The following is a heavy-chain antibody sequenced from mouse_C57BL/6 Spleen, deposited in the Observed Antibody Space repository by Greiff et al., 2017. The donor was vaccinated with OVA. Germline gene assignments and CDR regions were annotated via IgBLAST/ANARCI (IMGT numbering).Heavy chain of an antibody. Sequence: EVQLVESGGGLVKPGGSLKLSCAASGFTFSDYGMNWVRQAPEKGLAWVAYISSGSSTIYYADTVKGRFTITRDNSKITLFLQMTSLRSDDTAMYYCARDYYGSSSYWYFDVWGTGTTVTVSS. CDR2: ISSGSSTI. D-gene: IGHD1-1*01. J-gene: IGHJ1*03. CDR3: ARDYYGSSSYWYFDV. V-gene: IGHV5-17*01. CDR1: GFTFSDYG.